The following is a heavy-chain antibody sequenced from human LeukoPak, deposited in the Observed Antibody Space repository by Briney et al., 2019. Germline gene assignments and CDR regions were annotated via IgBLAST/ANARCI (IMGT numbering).Heavy chain of an antibody. Sequence: SETLSLTCTVSGGSISSYYWNWIRQPAGKGLEWIGSIYYSGNTYYNPSLKSRVTISVDTSKNQFSLKLSSVTAADTAVYYCARDRIAAAATRYFDYWGQGTLVTVSS. CDR2: IYYSGNT. J-gene: IGHJ4*02. V-gene: IGHV4-4*07. CDR1: GGSISSYY. CDR3: ARDRIAAAATRYFDY. D-gene: IGHD6-13*01.